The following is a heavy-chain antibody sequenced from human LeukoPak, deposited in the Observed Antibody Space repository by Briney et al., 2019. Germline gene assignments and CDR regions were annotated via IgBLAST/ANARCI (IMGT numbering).Heavy chain of an antibody. V-gene: IGHV4-59*08. Sequence: PSETLSLTCAVSGGSISSHYWSWIRQPPGKGLEWIGFIYYSGTTKYNPSLKSRVTISADTSKNQFSLKLSSVTAADTAVYYCARQADDSSSSPVYFDYWGQGTLVTVSS. CDR1: GGSISSHY. D-gene: IGHD6-6*01. CDR2: IYYSGTT. CDR3: ARQADDSSSSPVYFDY. J-gene: IGHJ4*02.